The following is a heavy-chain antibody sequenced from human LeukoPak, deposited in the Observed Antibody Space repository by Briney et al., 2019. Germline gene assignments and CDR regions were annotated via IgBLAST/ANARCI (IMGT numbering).Heavy chain of an antibody. CDR1: EYTFTSYD. CDR3: ARGTYYYYGMDV. V-gene: IGHV1-8*01. J-gene: IGHJ6*02. Sequence: GASVKVSCKASEYTFTSYDINWVRQAPGQGLEWMGWMNPTTGNTGYAQKFQGRVTMTRNTSISTAYMELSSLRSEDTAVYYCARGTYYYYGMDVWGQGTTVTVSS. CDR2: MNPTTGNT.